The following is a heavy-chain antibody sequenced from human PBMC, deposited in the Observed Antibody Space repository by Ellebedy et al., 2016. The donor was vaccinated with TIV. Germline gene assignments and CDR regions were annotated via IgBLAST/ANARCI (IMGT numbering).Heavy chain of an antibody. D-gene: IGHD3-16*01. Sequence: GGSLRLSXAASGFTFSSYSMNWVRQAPGKGLEWVSSISNSSSYIYYADSVKGRFTISRDNAKNSLYLQMNSLRAEDTAVYYCARDLGPWRDYYYYGMDVWGQGTTVTVSS. CDR3: ARDLGPWRDYYYYGMDV. CDR2: ISNSSSYI. CDR1: GFTFSSYS. J-gene: IGHJ6*02. V-gene: IGHV3-21*01.